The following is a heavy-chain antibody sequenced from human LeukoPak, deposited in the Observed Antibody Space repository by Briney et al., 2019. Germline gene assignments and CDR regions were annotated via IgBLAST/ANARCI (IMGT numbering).Heavy chain of an antibody. J-gene: IGHJ6*03. CDR2: INPNSGGT. D-gene: IGHD2-2*01. CDR1: RYTFTGYF. V-gene: IGHV1-2*02. Sequence: ASVKVSCKASRYTFTGYFMHWLRQAPGQGLDWMGWINPNSGGTNYAQRFQGRVTMTRDTSISTDYMELSRLRSDDTAVYYCARVGGSTRHYYMDVWGKGTTVTVSS. CDR3: ARVGGSTRHYYMDV.